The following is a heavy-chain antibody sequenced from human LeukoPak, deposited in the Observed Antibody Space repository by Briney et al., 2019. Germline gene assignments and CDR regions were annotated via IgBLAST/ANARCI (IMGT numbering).Heavy chain of an antibody. Sequence: GGSLRLSCAASGFTFSSYGMHWVRQAPGKGLEWVAVIWYDGGNKYYADSVKGRFTISRDNSKNTLYLQMNSLRAEDTAVYYCARDGLRGSYFDYWGQGTLVTVSS. V-gene: IGHV3-33*01. CDR2: IWYDGGNK. CDR3: ARDGLRGSYFDY. D-gene: IGHD1-26*01. CDR1: GFTFSSYG. J-gene: IGHJ4*02.